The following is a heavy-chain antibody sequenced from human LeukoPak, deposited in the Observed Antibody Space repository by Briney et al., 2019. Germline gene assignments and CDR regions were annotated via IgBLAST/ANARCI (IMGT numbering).Heavy chain of an antibody. CDR2: INPNSGGT. D-gene: IGHD3-16*02. CDR1: GYTFTGYY. V-gene: IGHV1-2*02. CDR3: ARVGPHYDYVWGSYRSVFDY. J-gene: IGHJ4*02. Sequence: ASVKVSCKASGYTFTGYYMHWVRQAPGQGLEWMGWINPNSGGTNYAQKFQGRVTMTRDTSISTAYMELGRLRPDDTAVYYCARVGPHYDYVWGSYRSVFDYWGQGTLVTVSS.